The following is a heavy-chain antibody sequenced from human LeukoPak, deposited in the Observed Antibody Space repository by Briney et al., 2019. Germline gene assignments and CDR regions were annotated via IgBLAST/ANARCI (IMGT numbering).Heavy chain of an antibody. Sequence: PSESLSLACAVYGGSFSGYYWSWIRQHPGKWLEWIGEINHSGSTNYNPSLKSRVTISVDTPKNQFSLKLSSVTAADTAVYYCARHSSGWLNWFDPWGQRTLVTVSS. V-gene: IGHV4-34*01. D-gene: IGHD6-19*01. CDR1: GGSFSGYY. CDR2: INHSGST. CDR3: ARHSSGWLNWFDP. J-gene: IGHJ5*02.